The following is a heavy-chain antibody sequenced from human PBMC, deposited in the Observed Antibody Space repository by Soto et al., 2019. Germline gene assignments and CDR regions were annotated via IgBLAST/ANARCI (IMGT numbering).Heavy chain of an antibody. CDR2: ISAYNGNT. CDR3: ARPRGGYDFWSGYYPGDAFDI. J-gene: IGHJ3*02. Sequence: ASVKVSCKASGYTFTSYGISWVRQAPGQGLEWMGWISAYNGNTNYAQKLQGRVTMTTDTSTSTAYMELRSLRSDDTAVYYCARPRGGYDFWSGYYPGDAFDIWGQGTMVTVSS. D-gene: IGHD3-3*01. V-gene: IGHV1-18*01. CDR1: GYTFTSYG.